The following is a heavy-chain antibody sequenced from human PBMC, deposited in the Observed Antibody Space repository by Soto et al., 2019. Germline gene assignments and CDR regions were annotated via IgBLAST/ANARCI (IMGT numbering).Heavy chain of an antibody. J-gene: IGHJ4*02. CDR3: ASITKKDYDIF. Sequence: GGSLTLSCAASGFTFSTYSMNWVRQAPGKGLEWVSYISSSSTIYYADSVKGRFNISRDNAKNSLYLQMNSLRDEDTAIYYCASITKKDYDIFWGQANLDTVSS. V-gene: IGHV3-48*02. D-gene: IGHD4-17*01. CDR2: ISSSSTI. CDR1: GFTFSTYS.